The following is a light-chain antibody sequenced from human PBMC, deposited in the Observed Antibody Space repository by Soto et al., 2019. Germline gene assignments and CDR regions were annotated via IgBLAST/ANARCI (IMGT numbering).Light chain of an antibody. Sequence: EIVLTQSPATLSLSPGERATLSCRASHSVSSSYLAWYQQTPGQAPRLLIYATSSRATGIPARFSGSGSGTDFTLTINRLEPEDFAVYYCQLYGSSPLFTFGPGTKVDIK. V-gene: IGKV3-20*01. CDR1: HSVSSSY. J-gene: IGKJ3*01. CDR3: QLYGSSPLFT. CDR2: ATS.